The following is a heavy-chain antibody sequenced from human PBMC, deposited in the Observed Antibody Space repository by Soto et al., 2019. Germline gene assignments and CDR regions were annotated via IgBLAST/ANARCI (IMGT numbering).Heavy chain of an antibody. CDR2: ISAYNGNT. CDR3: ARPAYYCARRGCGTSWHFDY. V-gene: IGHV1-18*04. Sequence: QVQLVQSGAEVKKPGASVKVSCKASGYTFTSYGISWVRQAPGQGLEWMGWISAYNGNTNYAQKLQGRVTMTTDTSTSTAYMELRSLRSDDTAVYHCARPAYYCARRGCGTSWHFDYWGQGTLVTVSS. CDR1: GYTFTSYG. J-gene: IGHJ4*02. D-gene: IGHD2-2*01.